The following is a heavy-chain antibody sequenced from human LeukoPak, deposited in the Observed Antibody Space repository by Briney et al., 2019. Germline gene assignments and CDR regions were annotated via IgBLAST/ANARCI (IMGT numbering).Heavy chain of an antibody. D-gene: IGHD3-10*01. Sequence: SETLSLTCAVSGGSISSGGYSWSWIRQPPGKGLEWIGYIYYSGSTYYNPSLKSRVTISVDTSKNQFSLKLSSVTAADTAVYYCARSGSAQARGMNWFDPWGQGTLVTVSS. CDR3: ARSGSAQARGMNWFDP. CDR2: IYYSGST. J-gene: IGHJ5*02. CDR1: GGSISSGGYS. V-gene: IGHV4-31*11.